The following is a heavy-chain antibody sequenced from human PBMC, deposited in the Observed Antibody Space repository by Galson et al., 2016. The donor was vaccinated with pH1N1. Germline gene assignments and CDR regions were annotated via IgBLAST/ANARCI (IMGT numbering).Heavy chain of an antibody. J-gene: IGHJ3*02. V-gene: IGHV6-1*01. CDR1: GDSVSSNSAT. CDR2: TYYRSKWYN. D-gene: IGHD3-16*02. Sequence: CAISGDSVSSNSATWNWIRQSPSRGLEWLGRTYYRSKWYNDYAESVKSRIIISPGTSKNQLSLQLNSVTAADTAIYYCARGRLYDGDAFDIWGQGTMVTVSS. CDR3: ARGRLYDGDAFDI.